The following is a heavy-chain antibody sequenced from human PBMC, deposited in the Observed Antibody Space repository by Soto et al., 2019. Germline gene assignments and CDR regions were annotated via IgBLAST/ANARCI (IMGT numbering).Heavy chain of an antibody. D-gene: IGHD3-10*01. V-gene: IGHV3-23*01. CDR3: ASFYASGTYYFDY. Sequence: EVQLLESGGGLVQPGGSLRLSCAVSGFTFSSYAMSWVRQAPGKGLEWVSGITGSGGSTYYADSVKGRFTISRDNFKNTLYLQMNSLRVEDTAVYYCASFYASGTYYFDYWGQGTLVTASS. CDR1: GFTFSSYA. J-gene: IGHJ4*02. CDR2: ITGSGGST.